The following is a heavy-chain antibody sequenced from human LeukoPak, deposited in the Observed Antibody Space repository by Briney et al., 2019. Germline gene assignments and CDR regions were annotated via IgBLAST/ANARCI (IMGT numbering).Heavy chain of an antibody. CDR1: GGSVSSGSYY. CDR3: ARGGLDYGDYVGYGMDV. CDR2: IYYSGST. J-gene: IGHJ6*02. Sequence: SETLSLTCTVSGGSVSSGSYYWSWIRQPPGKGLEWIGYIYYSGSTNYNPSLKSRVTISVDTSKNQFSLKLSSVTAADTAVYYCARGGLDYGDYVGYGMDVWGQGTTVTVSS. V-gene: IGHV4-61*01. D-gene: IGHD4-17*01.